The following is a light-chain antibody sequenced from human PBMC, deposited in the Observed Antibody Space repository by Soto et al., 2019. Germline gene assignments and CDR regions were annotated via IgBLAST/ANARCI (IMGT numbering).Light chain of an antibody. CDR3: QKYDGAPLT. J-gene: IGKJ4*01. V-gene: IGKV1-27*01. CDR2: AAS. CDR1: QVISIF. Sequence: DIQMTQSPSSLSASVGVRVTITCRAGQVISIFLAWYQQNPGKVPKLLISAASTLQSGVPSRFSGSGSGTDFTLTISSLQPEDVATYYCQKYDGAPLTFGGGTKVEIK.